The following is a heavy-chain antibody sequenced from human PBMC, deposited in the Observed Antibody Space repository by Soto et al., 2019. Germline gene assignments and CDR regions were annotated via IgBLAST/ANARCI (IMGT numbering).Heavy chain of an antibody. V-gene: IGHV3-30*18. CDR1: GFTFSSYG. J-gene: IGHJ5*02. CDR2: ISYDGSNK. Sequence: LRLSCAASGFTFSSYGMHWVRQAPGKGLEWVAVISYDGSNKYYADSVKGRFTISRDNSKNTLYLQMNSLRAEDTAVYYCAKGVIVVVPAAIPWFDPWGQGTLVTVSS. CDR3: AKGVIVVVPAAIPWFDP. D-gene: IGHD2-2*01.